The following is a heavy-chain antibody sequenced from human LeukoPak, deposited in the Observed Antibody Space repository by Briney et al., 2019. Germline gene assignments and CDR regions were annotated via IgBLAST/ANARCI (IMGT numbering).Heavy chain of an antibody. CDR3: ARILSSSHAFDI. J-gene: IGHJ3*02. V-gene: IGHV3-30*02. Sequence: GGSLRLSCAASGFTFSSYGMHWVRQAPGKGLEWVAFIRYDGSNRYYADSVKGRFTISRGNAKNSLYLQMNSLRAEDTAVYYCARILSSSHAFDIWGQGTMVTVSS. CDR2: IRYDGSNR. D-gene: IGHD2-2*01. CDR1: GFTFSSYG.